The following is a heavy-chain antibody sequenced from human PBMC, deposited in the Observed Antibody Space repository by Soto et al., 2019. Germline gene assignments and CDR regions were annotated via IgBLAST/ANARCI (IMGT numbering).Heavy chain of an antibody. CDR2: IYPGDSDT. J-gene: IGHJ6*02. Sequence: SLKISCKASGYAFANYWIGWVRQMPGKGLEWMGIIYPGDSDTRYSPSFQGQVTISADKSISTAYLQWSSLKASDTAMYYCARHENAMDVWGQGTTVTVSS. CDR1: GYAFANYW. V-gene: IGHV5-51*01. CDR3: ARHENAMDV.